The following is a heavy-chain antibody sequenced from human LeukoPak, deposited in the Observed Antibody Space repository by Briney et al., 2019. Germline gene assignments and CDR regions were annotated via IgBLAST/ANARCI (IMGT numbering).Heavy chain of an antibody. D-gene: IGHD3-10*01. J-gene: IGHJ4*02. CDR3: ARDTSVLLWFGEIQKDDY. CDR2: ISSSSSTI. Sequence: GGSLRLSCAASGFTFSSYSMNWVRQAPGKGLEWVSYISSSSSTIYYADSVKGRFTISRDNAKNSLYLQMNSLRAEDTAVYYCARDTSVLLWFGEIQKDDYWGQGTLVTVSS. V-gene: IGHV3-48*01. CDR1: GFTFSSYS.